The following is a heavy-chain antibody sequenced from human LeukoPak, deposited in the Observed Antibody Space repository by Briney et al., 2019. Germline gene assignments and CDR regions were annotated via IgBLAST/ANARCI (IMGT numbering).Heavy chain of an antibody. CDR1: GFTFSSYW. CDR3: ARESHEGATRAYNWFDP. J-gene: IGHJ5*02. D-gene: IGHD1-26*01. V-gene: IGHV3-48*01. CDR2: ISSSGSTI. Sequence: GGSLRLSCAASGFTFSSYWMSWVRQAPGKGLEWVSYISSSGSTIYYADSVKGRFSFSRDNSNNTLYLQMNNLRPEDTALYYCARESHEGATRAYNWFDPWGQGTLVSVSS.